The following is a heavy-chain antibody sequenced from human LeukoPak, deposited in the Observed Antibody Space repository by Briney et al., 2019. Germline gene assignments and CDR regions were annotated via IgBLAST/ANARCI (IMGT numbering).Heavy chain of an antibody. CDR2: VSGSGGGT. CDR3: AKNYIIVAADFDY. J-gene: IGHJ4*02. D-gene: IGHD5-12*01. Sequence: PGGSLRLSCAASGFTFSNYAMTWVRQAPGKGLEWVSTVSGSGGGTYYAESVRGRFTISRDNSKNTFYLQMNSLSAEDTAIYYCAKNYIIVAADFDYWGQGTLVTVSS. CDR1: GFTFSNYA. V-gene: IGHV3-23*01.